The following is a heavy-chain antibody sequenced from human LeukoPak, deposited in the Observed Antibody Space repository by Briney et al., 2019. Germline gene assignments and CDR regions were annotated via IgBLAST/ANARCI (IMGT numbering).Heavy chain of an antibody. CDR3: AKAYYYDSSGPYCFDY. CDR2: ISSSSSYI. J-gene: IGHJ4*02. V-gene: IGHV3-21*04. Sequence: GGSLRLSCAASGFTFSSYSMNWVRQAPGKGLEWVSSISSSSSYIYYADSVKGRFTISRDNAKNSLYLQMNSLRAEDTALYYCAKAYYYDSSGPYCFDYWGQGTLVTVSS. CDR1: GFTFSSYS. D-gene: IGHD3-22*01.